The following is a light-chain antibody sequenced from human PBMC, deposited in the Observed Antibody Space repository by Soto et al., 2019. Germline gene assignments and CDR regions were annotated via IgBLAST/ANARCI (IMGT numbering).Light chain of an antibody. CDR3: GSYTASGSFV. Sequence: QSALTQPASVSGSPGQSITISCTGTSKDVGGYDFVSWFQQFPGKAPKVVIYDVVHRPSGLSNRFSGSKSGNTASRTISGLQPDDEADYYCGSYTASGSFVFGGGTKVTVL. J-gene: IGLJ3*02. V-gene: IGLV2-14*01. CDR1: SKDVGGYDF. CDR2: DVV.